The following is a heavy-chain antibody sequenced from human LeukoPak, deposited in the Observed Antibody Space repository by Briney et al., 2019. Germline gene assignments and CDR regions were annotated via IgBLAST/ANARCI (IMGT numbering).Heavy chain of an antibody. J-gene: IGHJ4*02. D-gene: IGHD1-26*01. V-gene: IGHV1-18*01. CDR2: ISAYNGKT. CDR1: GYTFTSYG. CDR3: ARDPQQLVGATGGGFEY. Sequence: ASVKVSCKASGYTFTSYGISWVRQAPGQGLEWMGWISAYNGKTNYAQKFQGRVTMTTDTSTNTAYLELRSLRSDDTAVYYCARDPQQLVGATGGGFEYWGQGTLVTVSS.